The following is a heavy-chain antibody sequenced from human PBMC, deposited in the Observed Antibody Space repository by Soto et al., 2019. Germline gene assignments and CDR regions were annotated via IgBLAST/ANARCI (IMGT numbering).Heavy chain of an antibody. D-gene: IGHD1-20*01. V-gene: IGHV3-30*18. CDR3: AKDRLYNWNETLDS. CDR2: ISYDGTSE. CDR1: GLTFSNHG. Sequence: QVQLVESGGGVVQPGRSLRLSCAASGLTFSNHGMHWVRQAPGKGLEWVAHISYDGTSEHYADSVKGRFTISRDNPKNTVHLQLNTLRPEDTAVYYCAKDRLYNWNETLDSWGQGTLVTVSS. J-gene: IGHJ4*02.